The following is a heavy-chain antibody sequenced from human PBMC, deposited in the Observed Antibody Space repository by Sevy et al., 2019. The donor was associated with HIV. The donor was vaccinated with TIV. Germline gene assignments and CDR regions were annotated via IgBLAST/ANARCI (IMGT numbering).Heavy chain of an antibody. Sequence: SETLSLTCSVSGDSVSSGSSYWSWIRQPPGKGVEWIGYIYYSGSTNYNLSLKSRVAISIDTSKNQFSLKLNSVTAAETAVYYCAREARMGSYYFDYWGQGALVTVSS. CDR1: GDSVSSGSSY. CDR2: IYYSGST. D-gene: IGHD3-10*01. CDR3: AREARMGSYYFDY. J-gene: IGHJ4*02. V-gene: IGHV4-61*01.